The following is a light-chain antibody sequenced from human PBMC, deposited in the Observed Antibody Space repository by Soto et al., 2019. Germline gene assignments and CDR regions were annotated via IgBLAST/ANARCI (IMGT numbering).Light chain of an antibody. Sequence: QSALTQPRSVSGSPGQSVTISCTGTSSDVGSYNYVSWHQQHPGKAPNLVIYDVTQRPSGVPDRFSASKYGITASLTISGLQAEDEADYYCCSYAAGDSFKFGGGTKLTVL. CDR2: DVT. V-gene: IGLV2-11*01. CDR3: CSYAAGDSFK. J-gene: IGLJ2*01. CDR1: SSDVGSYNY.